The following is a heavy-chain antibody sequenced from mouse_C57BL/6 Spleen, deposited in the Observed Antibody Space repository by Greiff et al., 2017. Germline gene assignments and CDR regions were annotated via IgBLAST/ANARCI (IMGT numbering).Heavy chain of an antibody. D-gene: IGHD2-3*01. CDR3: ARERGDGYYFDC. V-gene: IGHV3-6*01. J-gene: IGHJ2*01. CDR1: GYSITSGYY. CDR2: ISYDGSN. Sequence: ESGPGLVKPSQSLSLTCSVTGYSITSGYYWNWIRQFPGNKLEWMGYISYDGSNNYNPSLKNRITITRDTSTNQFFLKLNSVTTEDTATYYCARERGDGYYFDCWGQGATLTVSS.